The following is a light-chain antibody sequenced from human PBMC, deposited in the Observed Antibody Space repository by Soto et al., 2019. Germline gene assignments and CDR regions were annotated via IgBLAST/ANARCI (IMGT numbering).Light chain of an antibody. CDR3: ATWDSSLIAGV. V-gene: IGLV1-51*01. J-gene: IGLJ2*01. CDR1: SSNIGNNF. Sequence: QSVLTQPPSVSAAPGQKVTISCSGSSSNIGNNFVSWYQHLPGTAPKLLIYDNNKRPSGIPDRFSGTKSGTSATLGITGLQTGDEAHHYCATWDSSLIAGVFGGGTKVTVL. CDR2: DNN.